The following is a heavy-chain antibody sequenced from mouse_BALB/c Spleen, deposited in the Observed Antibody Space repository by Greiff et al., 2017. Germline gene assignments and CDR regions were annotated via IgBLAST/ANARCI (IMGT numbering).Heavy chain of an antibody. V-gene: IGHV5-12-1*01. CDR2: ISSGGGST. Sequence: EVQLVESGGGLVKPGGSLKLSCAASGFAFSSYDMSWVRQTPEKRLEWVAYISSGGGSTYYPDTVKGRFTISRDNAKNTLYLQMSSLKSEDTAMYYCARHERGYYGYWFAYWGQGTLVTVSA. D-gene: IGHD1-2*01. CDR3: ARHERGYYGYWFAY. J-gene: IGHJ3*01. CDR1: GFAFSSYD.